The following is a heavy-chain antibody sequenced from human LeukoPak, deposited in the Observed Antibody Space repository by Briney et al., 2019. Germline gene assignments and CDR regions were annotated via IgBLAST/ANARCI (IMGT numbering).Heavy chain of an antibody. Sequence: GASVKVSYKASGHTFTGYYMHWVRQAPGQGLEWMGWINPNSGGTNYAQKFRGRVTMTRDTSISTAYMELSRLRSDDTAVYYCARDRKAQNRPYCGGDCYPHYWGQGTLVTVSS. D-gene: IGHD2-21*02. CDR3: ARDRKAQNRPYCGGDCYPHY. CDR1: GHTFTGYY. V-gene: IGHV1-2*02. J-gene: IGHJ4*02. CDR2: INPNSGGT.